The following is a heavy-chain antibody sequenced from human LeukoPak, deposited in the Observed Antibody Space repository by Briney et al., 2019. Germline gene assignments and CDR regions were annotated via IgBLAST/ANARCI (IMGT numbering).Heavy chain of an antibody. CDR2: INPNTGGT. CDR1: GYTFTGYY. Sequence: VASVKVSCKASGYTFTGYYMHWVRQAPGQGLEWMGRINPNTGGTDYAQKFQGRVTMTRDTSISTAYMDLSRLRSDDTAVYYCARDYCSSTSCLFDYWGQGTLVTVSS. D-gene: IGHD2-2*01. CDR3: ARDYCSSTSCLFDY. V-gene: IGHV1-2*06. J-gene: IGHJ4*02.